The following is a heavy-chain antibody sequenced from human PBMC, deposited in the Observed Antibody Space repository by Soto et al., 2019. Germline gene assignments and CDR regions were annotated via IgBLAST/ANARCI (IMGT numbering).Heavy chain of an antibody. CDR2: IYYSGST. CDR3: ARYYYDSSGPRNNWFDP. CDR1: GGSFSGYY. D-gene: IGHD3-22*01. V-gene: IGHV4-31*11. J-gene: IGHJ5*02. Sequence: SETLSLTCAVYGGSFSGYYWTWIRQHPGKGLEWIGYIYYSGSTYYNPSLKSRVTISVDTSKNQFSLKLSSVTAADTAVYYCARYYYDSSGPRNNWFDPWGQGTLVTVSS.